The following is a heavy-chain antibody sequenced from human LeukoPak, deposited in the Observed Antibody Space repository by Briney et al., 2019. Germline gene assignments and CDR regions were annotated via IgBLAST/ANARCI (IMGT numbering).Heavy chain of an antibody. CDR3: ARGRNNWFDP. CDR1: GGTFSSYA. Sequence: GSSVKVSCKASGGTFSSYAISWVRQATGQGLEWMGWMNPNSGNTGYAQKFQGRVTITRNTSISTAYMELSSLRSEDTAVYYCARGRNNWFDPWGQGTLVTVSS. J-gene: IGHJ5*02. V-gene: IGHV1-8*03. CDR2: MNPNSGNT.